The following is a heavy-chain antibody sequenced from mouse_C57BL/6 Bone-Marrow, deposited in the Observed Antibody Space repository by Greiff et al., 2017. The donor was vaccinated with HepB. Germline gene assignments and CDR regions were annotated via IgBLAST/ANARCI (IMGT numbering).Heavy chain of an antibody. CDR2: INPYNGGT. CDR1: GYTFTDYY. CDR3: ARVYYYARDY. J-gene: IGHJ2*01. D-gene: IGHD1-1*01. Sequence: VQLQQSGPVLVKPGASVKMSCKASGYTFTDYYMNWVKQSHGKSLEWIGVINPYNGGTSYNQKFKGKATLTVDKSSSTAYMELNSLTSEDSAVYYCARVYYYARDYWGQGTTLTVSS. V-gene: IGHV1-19*01.